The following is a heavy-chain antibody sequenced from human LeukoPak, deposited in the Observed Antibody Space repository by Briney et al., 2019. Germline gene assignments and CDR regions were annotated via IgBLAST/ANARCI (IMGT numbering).Heavy chain of an antibody. CDR1: GYTFTSYG. Sequence: ASVKVSCKASGYTFTSYGISWVRQAPGQGLEWVGWISAYNGNTNYAQKLQGRVTMTTDTSTSTAYMELRSLRSDDTAVYYCAREGPYCSSTSCYSPLFDYWGQGTLVTVSS. D-gene: IGHD2-2*02. CDR2: ISAYNGNT. CDR3: AREGPYCSSTSCYSPLFDY. J-gene: IGHJ4*02. V-gene: IGHV1-18*01.